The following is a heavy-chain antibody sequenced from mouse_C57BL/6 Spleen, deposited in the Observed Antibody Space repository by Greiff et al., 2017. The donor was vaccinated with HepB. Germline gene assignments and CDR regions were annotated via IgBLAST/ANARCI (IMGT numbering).Heavy chain of an antibody. CDR2: INYDGSST. CDR1: GFTFSDYY. J-gene: IGHJ4*01. CDR3: ARGGLYYYGSKAMDY. V-gene: IGHV5-16*01. Sequence: EVKLVESEGGLVQPGSSMKLSCTASGFTFSDYYMAWVRQVPEKGLEWVANINYDGSSTYYLDSLKSRFIISRDNAKNILYLQMSSLKSEDTATYYCARGGLYYYGSKAMDYWGQGTSVTVSS. D-gene: IGHD1-1*01.